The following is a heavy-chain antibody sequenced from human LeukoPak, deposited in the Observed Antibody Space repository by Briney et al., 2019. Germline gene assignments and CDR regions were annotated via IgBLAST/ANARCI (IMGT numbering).Heavy chain of an antibody. CDR2: IYSGGST. CDR1: GFTVSSNY. CDR3: ARGSDSNSWFDY. D-gene: IGHD4-11*01. Sequence: GGSLRLSCAASGFTVSSNYMSWVRQAPGKGLEWVSVIYSGGSTYYADSVKGRFTISRDNSKNTLYLQMNSLRAEDTAVYYCARGSDSNSWFDYWGQGTLVTVSS. J-gene: IGHJ4*02. V-gene: IGHV3-53*01.